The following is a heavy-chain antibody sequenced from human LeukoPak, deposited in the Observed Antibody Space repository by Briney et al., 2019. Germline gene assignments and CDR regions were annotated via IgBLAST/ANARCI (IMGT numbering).Heavy chain of an antibody. V-gene: IGHV4-59*08. CDR2: IYYRST. J-gene: IGHJ4*02. CDR3: ARHYDNDVYYHAHFDY. D-gene: IGHD3-22*01. Sequence: SETLSLTCTVSGGSISSYYWSWIRQPPGKGLEWIGYIYYRSTNYNPSLKSRVTISIDTSKNQFSLKLSSVTAADTAVYYCARHYDNDVYYHAHFDYWGQGTLVSVSS. CDR1: GGSISSYY.